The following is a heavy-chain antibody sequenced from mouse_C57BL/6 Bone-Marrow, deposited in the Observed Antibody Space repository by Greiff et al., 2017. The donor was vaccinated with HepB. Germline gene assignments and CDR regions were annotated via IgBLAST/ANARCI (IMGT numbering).Heavy chain of an antibody. J-gene: IGHJ1*03. D-gene: IGHD2-5*01. Sequence: QVQLQQPGAELVKPGASVKMSCKASGYTFTSYWITWVKQRPGQGLEWIGDIYPGSGSTNYNEKFKSKATLTVDTSSSTAYMQLSSLTSEDSAVYYCARWLLYYSKSYWYFDVWGTGTTVTVSS. CDR2: IYPGSGST. CDR3: ARWLLYYSKSYWYFDV. CDR1: GYTFTSYW. V-gene: IGHV1-55*01.